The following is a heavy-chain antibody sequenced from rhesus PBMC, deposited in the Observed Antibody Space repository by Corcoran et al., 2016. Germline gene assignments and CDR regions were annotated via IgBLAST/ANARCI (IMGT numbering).Heavy chain of an antibody. V-gene: IGHV3-110*02. CDR3: ARHSAAADFDY. J-gene: IGHJ4*01. Sequence: EVQLVESGGGLVQPGGSLRLSCAASGFTFSDHYMDWVRQAPGKGLEWVSSSCSGSCSTTLYPDSVKGRFTISRDNAKNTVYLQMNSLRAEDTAVYYCARHSAAADFDYWGQGVLVTVSS. D-gene: IGHD6-31*01. CDR1: GFTFSDHY. CDR2: SCSGSCSTT.